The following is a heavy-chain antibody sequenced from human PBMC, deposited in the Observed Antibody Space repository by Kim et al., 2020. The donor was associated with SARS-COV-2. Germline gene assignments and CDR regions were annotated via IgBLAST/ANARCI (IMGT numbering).Heavy chain of an antibody. J-gene: IGHJ6*02. V-gene: IGHV3-53*01. Sequence: STYYAEAVKGRFTIARENSKNTLYRQMNSVRAEDTAVYYCARDLDYYGMDVWGQGTTVTVSS. CDR2: ST. CDR3: ARDLDYYGMDV.